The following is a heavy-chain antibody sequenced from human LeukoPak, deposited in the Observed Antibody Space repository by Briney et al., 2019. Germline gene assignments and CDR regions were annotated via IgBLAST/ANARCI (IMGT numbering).Heavy chain of an antibody. CDR3: ARYGGYSVDL. V-gene: IGHV4-59*01. J-gene: IGHJ4*02. Sequence: PSETLSLTCTVSGGSISSYYWSWIRQPPGKGLEWVGYIYHGGSAKYNPSLKSRVTMSVDTSKNQFPLKLRSVTAADTAVYYCARYGGYSVDLWGQGTLVIVSS. CDR1: GGSISSYY. D-gene: IGHD3-22*01. CDR2: IYHGGSA.